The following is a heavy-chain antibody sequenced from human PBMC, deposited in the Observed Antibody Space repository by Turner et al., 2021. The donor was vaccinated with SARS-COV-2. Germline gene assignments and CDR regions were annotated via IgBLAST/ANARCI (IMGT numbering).Heavy chain of an antibody. Sequence: EVQLVESGGGLVQPGRSLRLSGAASGFTFDDYSMHWVRQAPGKGLEWVSGISWNSGTIDYADSVKGRFTISRDNAKNSLYLQMNSLRAEDTALYYCAKLAARSAYYYYGMDVWGQGTTVTVSS. V-gene: IGHV3-9*01. D-gene: IGHD6-6*01. CDR2: ISWNSGTI. CDR1: GFTFDDYS. CDR3: AKLAARSAYYYYGMDV. J-gene: IGHJ6*02.